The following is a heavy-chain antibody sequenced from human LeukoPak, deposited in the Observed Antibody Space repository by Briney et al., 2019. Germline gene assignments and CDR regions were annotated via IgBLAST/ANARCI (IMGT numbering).Heavy chain of an antibody. CDR1: GGTFTIYA. Sequence: GASVKLSCKASGGTFTIYAISWVRQAPGQGLEWMGRIIPNLGIANYAQKFQGRVTITADKSTSTAYMELSSLRSEDTAVYYCARVVVVPAAMRDLYYYGMVVWGQGTTVTVSS. D-gene: IGHD2-2*01. CDR3: ARVVVVPAAMRDLYYYGMVV. J-gene: IGHJ6*02. CDR2: IIPNLGIA. V-gene: IGHV1-69*04.